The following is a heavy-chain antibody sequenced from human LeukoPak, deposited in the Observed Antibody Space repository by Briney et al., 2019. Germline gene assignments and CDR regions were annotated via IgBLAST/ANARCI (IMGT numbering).Heavy chain of an antibody. D-gene: IGHD2-21*02. CDR3: AKATVEGDSYYYYYGMDV. CDR2: ISYDGSNK. J-gene: IGHJ6*02. Sequence: GGSLRLSCAASGFTFSSYGMHWVRQAPGKGLEWVAVISYDGSNKYYADSVKGRFTISRDNSKNTLYLQMNSLRAEDTAVYYCAKATVEGDSYYYYYGMDVWGQGTTVTVSS. CDR1: GFTFSSYG. V-gene: IGHV3-30*18.